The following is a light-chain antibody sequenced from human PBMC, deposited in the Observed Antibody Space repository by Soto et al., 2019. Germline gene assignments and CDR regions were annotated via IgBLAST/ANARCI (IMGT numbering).Light chain of an antibody. CDR3: LQSYRTPLT. V-gene: IGKV1-39*01. CDR2: GAS. Sequence: SALPSYTSPCRASQSINNYLSWYQQKPGKAPNLLIFGASTLQSGVPSRFSGSGSGTDFTLTISSLQPEDFATYYCLQSYRTPLTFGGGTKVDIK. J-gene: IGKJ4*01. CDR1: QSINNY.